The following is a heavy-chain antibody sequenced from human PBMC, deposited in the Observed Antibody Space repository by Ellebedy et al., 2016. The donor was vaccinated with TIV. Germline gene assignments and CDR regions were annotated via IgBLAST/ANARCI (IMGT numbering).Heavy chain of an antibody. CDR1: GGSISSGSYY. J-gene: IGHJ4*01. V-gene: IGHV4-61*02. D-gene: IGHD2-15*01. CDR3: ARGWEAAKVDY. Sequence: SETLSLTXTVSGGSISSGSYYWSWIRQPAGKGLEWIGRIYTSGSTNYNPSLKSRVTMSVDTSKNQFSLKLSSVTAADTAVYYCARGWEAAKVDYWGQGTLVTVSS. CDR2: IYTSGST.